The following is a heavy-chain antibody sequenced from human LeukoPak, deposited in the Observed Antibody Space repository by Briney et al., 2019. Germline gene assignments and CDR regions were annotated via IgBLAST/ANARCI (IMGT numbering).Heavy chain of an antibody. CDR2: INHSGST. D-gene: IGHD6-13*01. V-gene: IGHV4-34*01. J-gene: IGHJ5*02. CDR3: ARHAPNSSSWYRRFDP. CDR1: GGSLSGYY. Sequence: SETLSLTCAVYGGSLSGYYWSWIRQPPGKGLEWIGEINHSGSTNYNPSLKSRVTISVDTSKNQFSLKLSSVTAADTAVYYCARHAPNSSSWYRRFDPWGQGTLVTVSS.